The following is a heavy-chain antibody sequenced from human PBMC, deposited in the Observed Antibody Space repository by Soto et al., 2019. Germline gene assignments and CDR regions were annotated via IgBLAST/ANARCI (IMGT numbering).Heavy chain of an antibody. V-gene: IGHV4-34*01. J-gene: IGHJ4*02. Sequence: QVQLQQWGAGLLQPSETLSLTCAVYGGSFSGYYWSWIRQPPGKGLEWIGEINHSGSTNYNPSLKSRVAMSIATSINQFSLKLSSVTAADTAVYYCARGVVGDSSGYYPGYWGQGTLVTVSS. CDR1: GGSFSGYY. D-gene: IGHD3-22*01. CDR2: INHSGST. CDR3: ARGVVGDSSGYYPGY.